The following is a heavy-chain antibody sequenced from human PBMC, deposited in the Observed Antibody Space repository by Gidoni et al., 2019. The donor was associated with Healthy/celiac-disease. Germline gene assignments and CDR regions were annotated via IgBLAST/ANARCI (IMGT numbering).Heavy chain of an antibody. V-gene: IGHV3-49*03. CDR2: IGSKAYGGTT. CDR1: GFTVGDYA. CDR3: TRRYGDYV. D-gene: IGHD4-17*01. J-gene: IGHJ4*02. Sequence: VHLVESGEDLVQPGRSLRLSCTASGFTVGDYAMSWFRQAPGKGLEWVGVIGSKAYGGTTENAASVKGRFTTSRDESKSIAYLQMNSLKTEDTAVYYCTRRYGDYVWGQGTLVTVSS.